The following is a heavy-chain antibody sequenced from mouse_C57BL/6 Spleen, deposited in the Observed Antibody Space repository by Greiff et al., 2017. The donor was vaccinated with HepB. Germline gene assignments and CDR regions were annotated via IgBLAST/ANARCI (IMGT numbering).Heavy chain of an antibody. CDR3: VRGAYYYGSSYLDY. V-gene: IGHV10-1*01. Sequence: EVKLVESGGGLVQPKGSLKLSCAASGFSFNTYAMNWVRQAPGKGLEWVARIRSKSNNYATYYADSVKDRFTISRDDSESMLYLQMNNLKTEDTAMYYCVRGAYYYGSSYLDYWGQGTTLTVSS. J-gene: IGHJ2*01. CDR2: IRSKSNNYAT. CDR1: GFSFNTYA. D-gene: IGHD1-1*01.